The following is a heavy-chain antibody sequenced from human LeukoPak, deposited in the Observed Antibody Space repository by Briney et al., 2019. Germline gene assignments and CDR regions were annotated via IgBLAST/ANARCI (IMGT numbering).Heavy chain of an antibody. CDR1: GYTFTSYG. Sequence: GASVKVSCKASGYTFTSYGISWVRQAPGQGLEWMGWISAYNGNTNYAQKLQGRVTMTTDTSTSTAYMELRSLRSDDTAVYYCARELSGSYYVAFDYWGQGTLVTVSS. CDR2: ISAYNGNT. CDR3: ARELSGSYYVAFDY. V-gene: IGHV1-18*01. J-gene: IGHJ4*02. D-gene: IGHD1-26*01.